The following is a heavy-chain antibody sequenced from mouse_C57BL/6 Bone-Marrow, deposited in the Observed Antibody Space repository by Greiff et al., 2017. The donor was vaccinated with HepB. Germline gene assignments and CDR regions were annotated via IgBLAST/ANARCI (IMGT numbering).Heavy chain of an antibody. CDR1: GFTFSDYG. CDR3: ARLSIYYYGSRYFDV. D-gene: IGHD1-1*01. CDR2: ISNLAYSI. Sequence: EVKVVESGGGLVQPGGSLKLSCAASGFTFSDYGMAWVRQAPRKGPEWVAFISNLAYSIYYADTVTGRFTISRENAKNTLYLEMSSLRSEDTAMYYCARLSIYYYGSRYFDVWGTGTTVTVSS. J-gene: IGHJ1*03. V-gene: IGHV5-15*01.